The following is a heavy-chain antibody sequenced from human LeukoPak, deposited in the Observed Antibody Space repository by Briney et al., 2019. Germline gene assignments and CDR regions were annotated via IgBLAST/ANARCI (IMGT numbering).Heavy chain of an antibody. D-gene: IGHD1-14*01. V-gene: IGHV1-69*13. J-gene: IGHJ5*02. CDR1: GGTFSSYA. CDR3: ARVSGSLGWFDP. CDR2: IIPIFGTA. Sequence: SVKVSCKASGGTFSSYAISWVRQAPGQGLEWMGGIIPIFGTANYAQKFQGRVTITADESTSTAYMELSSLRSEDMAVYYCARVSGSLGWFDPWGQGTLVTVSS.